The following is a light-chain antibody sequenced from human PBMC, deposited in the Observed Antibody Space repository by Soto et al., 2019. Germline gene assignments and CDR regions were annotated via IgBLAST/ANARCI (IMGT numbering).Light chain of an antibody. CDR1: QSVSSSY. Sequence: DIVLTQSPGTLSLSPGERATLSCRASQSVSSSYLAWYRQKPGQAPSLSIHGTSSRATGTPDRFTGSGYGTEFTLTISSLQPEDFETYYCQQRNGYPITFGQGTRLEIK. CDR2: GTS. V-gene: IGKV3D-20*02. J-gene: IGKJ5*01. CDR3: QQRNGYPIT.